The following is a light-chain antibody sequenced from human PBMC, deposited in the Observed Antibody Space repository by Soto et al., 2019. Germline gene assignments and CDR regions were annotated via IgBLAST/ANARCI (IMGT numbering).Light chain of an antibody. CDR2: EVS. V-gene: IGLV2-14*01. CDR1: SSDVGGYNL. J-gene: IGLJ1*01. Sequence: QSALTQPASVSGSPGQSITISCTGTSSDVGGYNLVSWYQQHPDKAPKLMIYEVSNRPSGVSNRFSGSKSGNTASLTISGLQAEDDAAYYCGSFTGNSYVFGTGTKLTVL. CDR3: GSFTGNSYV.